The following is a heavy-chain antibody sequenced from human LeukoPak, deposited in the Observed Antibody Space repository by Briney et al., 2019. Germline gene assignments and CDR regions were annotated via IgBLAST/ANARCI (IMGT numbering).Heavy chain of an antibody. Sequence: QPGGSLRLSCAASGFTFSSYWMSWVRQAPGKGLEWVANIKQDGSEKYYVDSVKGRFTISRDNAKNSLYLQMNSLRAEDTAVYYCARGHYYDSSAPREDAFDIWGQGTMVTVSS. D-gene: IGHD3-22*01. CDR1: GFTFSSYW. CDR2: IKQDGSEK. V-gene: IGHV3-7*05. CDR3: ARGHYYDSSAPREDAFDI. J-gene: IGHJ3*02.